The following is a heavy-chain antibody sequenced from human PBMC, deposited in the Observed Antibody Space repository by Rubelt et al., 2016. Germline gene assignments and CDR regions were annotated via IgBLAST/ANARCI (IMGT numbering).Heavy chain of an antibody. V-gene: IGHV4-39*01. J-gene: IGHJ6*02. CDR2: IYYSGST. CDR1: GGSLSGYY. Sequence: QVQLQESGPGLVKPSETLSLTCAVYGGSLSGYYWSWIRQPPGKGPEWIGSIYYSGSTYYNPSLQSRVTISVDTSKNQFSLKLSAVTAADTDVYYWARRNGDKYYYDGMDVWGQGTTVTVSS. CDR3: ARRNGDKYYYDGMDV. D-gene: IGHD2-8*01.